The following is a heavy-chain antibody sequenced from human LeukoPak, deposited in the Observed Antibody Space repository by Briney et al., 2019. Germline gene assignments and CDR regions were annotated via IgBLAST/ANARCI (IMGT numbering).Heavy chain of an antibody. V-gene: IGHV3-74*01. D-gene: IGHD2-15*01. CDR1: GFTFSFYW. CDR3: ARDNEYCTGGTCRLDY. J-gene: IGHJ4*02. CDR2: INNDGRST. Sequence: GGSLRLSCEASGFTFSFYWMHWVRQAPGKGLVWVSRINNDGRSTSYAGSVKGRFTISRDNAKNTLYLQMNSLRAEDTAVYYCARDNEYCTGGTCRLDYWGQGALVTVSS.